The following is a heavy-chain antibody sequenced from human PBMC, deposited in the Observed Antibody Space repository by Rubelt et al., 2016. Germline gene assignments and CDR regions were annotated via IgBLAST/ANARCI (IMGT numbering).Heavy chain of an antibody. D-gene: IGHD3-10*01. Sequence: QVQLQESGPGLVKPSQTLSLTCTVSGGSISSGGYYWSWIRQHPGKGLEWIGSIYYSGSTYYNPSLKSRVTISVDTSKNQFSLKRSSVTAADTAVYYCARHYGSYALDDFSDYWGQGTLVTVSS. CDR2: IYYSGST. CDR3: ARHYGSYALDDFSDY. J-gene: IGHJ4*02. CDR1: GGSISSGGYY. V-gene: IGHV4-39*01.